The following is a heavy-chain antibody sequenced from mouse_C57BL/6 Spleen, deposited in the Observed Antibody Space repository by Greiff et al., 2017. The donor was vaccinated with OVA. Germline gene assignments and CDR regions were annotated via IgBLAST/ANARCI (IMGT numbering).Heavy chain of an antibody. CDR1: GYSITSGYY. V-gene: IGHV3-6*01. J-gene: IGHJ3*01. Sequence: VQLQQSGPGLVKPSQSLSLTCSVTGYSITSGYYWNWIRQFPGNKLEWMGYISYDGSNNYNPSLKNRISITRDTSKNQFFLKLNSVTTEDTATYYCARDGGYDWFAYWGQGTLVTVSA. CDR2: ISYDGSN. CDR3: ARDGGYDWFAY. D-gene: IGHD2-2*01.